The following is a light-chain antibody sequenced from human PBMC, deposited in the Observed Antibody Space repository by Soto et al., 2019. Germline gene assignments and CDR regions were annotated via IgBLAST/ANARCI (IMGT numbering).Light chain of an antibody. CDR1: QRISYS. CDR3: QQSYSIPRT. Sequence: DIQMTQSPSSLSASVGDRVTITCRASQRISYSLNWYQQKPGEAPKFLIYDASSLQTGVPSRFSGSGSGTDFTLTISSLQPEDFATYYCQQSYSIPRTFGPGTKVDLK. V-gene: IGKV1-39*01. CDR2: DAS. J-gene: IGKJ3*01.